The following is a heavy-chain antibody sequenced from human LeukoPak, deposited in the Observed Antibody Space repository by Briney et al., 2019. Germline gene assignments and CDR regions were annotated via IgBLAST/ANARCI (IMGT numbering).Heavy chain of an antibody. Sequence: PGGSLRLSCAASGFTFSSYVMSWVRQAPGKGLEWVSAISGSGGGTYYADSVKGRFTISRDNSKNTLYLQTNSLRAEDTAVHYCARRGAAGTYYFDYWGQGTLVTVSS. CDR2: ISGSGGGT. D-gene: IGHD6-13*01. CDR3: ARRGAAGTYYFDY. V-gene: IGHV3-23*01. J-gene: IGHJ4*02. CDR1: GFTFSSYV.